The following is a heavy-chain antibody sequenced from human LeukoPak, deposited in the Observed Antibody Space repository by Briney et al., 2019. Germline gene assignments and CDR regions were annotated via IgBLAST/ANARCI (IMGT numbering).Heavy chain of an antibody. CDR3: ARSDGIVGEEAWFDP. CDR2: IFSSDIT. Sequence: SETLSHTCSVSGGSIRTFHWHWIRQPPGKGLEWVGYIFSSDITNYNPSLRSRVTISVDTSKNQFSLKLRSVTAADTAVYFCARSDGIVGEEAWFDPWGQGTLVTVSS. CDR1: GGSIRTFH. J-gene: IGHJ5*02. V-gene: IGHV4-4*09. D-gene: IGHD1-26*01.